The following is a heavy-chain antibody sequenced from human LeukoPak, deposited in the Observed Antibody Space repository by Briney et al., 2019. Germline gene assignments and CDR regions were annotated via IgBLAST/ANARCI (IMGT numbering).Heavy chain of an antibody. J-gene: IGHJ4*02. CDR1: GFLFSNSW. D-gene: IGHD5-12*01. CDR3: ARDSGYNAFDY. V-gene: IGHV3-7*05. Sequence: PGGSLRLSCADSGFLFSNSWMAWVRQAPGRGLEWLANINQDGSAKTCVDSVKSRFTISRDNAKNSLYLQMNGLRAEDTAMYYCARDSGYNAFDYWGQGTLVTVSS. CDR2: INQDGSAK.